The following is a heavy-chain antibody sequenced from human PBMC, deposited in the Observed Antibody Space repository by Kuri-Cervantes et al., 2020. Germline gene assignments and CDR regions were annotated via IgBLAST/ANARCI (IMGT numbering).Heavy chain of an antibody. CDR2: FYTGGST. J-gene: IGHJ4*02. Sequence: GGSLRLSCAASGFKFGDFYIDWVRQAPGKGLEWVSVFYTGGSTFYADSVKGRFTISRDISKNTLYLHMNNLRAEDTAVYYCARDRPFSYWGQGTLVTVSS. CDR1: GFKFGDFY. V-gene: IGHV3-53*01. D-gene: IGHD3-16*01. CDR3: ARDRPFSY.